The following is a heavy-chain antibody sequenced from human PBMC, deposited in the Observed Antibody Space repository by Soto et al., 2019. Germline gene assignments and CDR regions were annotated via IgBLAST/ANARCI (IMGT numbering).Heavy chain of an antibody. Sequence: SQTLSLTCAISGASVSSNSSSCNWIRQSPSRGLEWLGRTYYRSKLYNDYAVSVKSRIPINPDTSKNQFSLQLNSVTPEETAVYYCARDRRGIYYYYGMDVWGQGTTVTVSS. J-gene: IGHJ6*02. CDR3: ARDRRGIYYYYGMDV. CDR1: GASVSSNSSS. V-gene: IGHV6-1*01. CDR2: TYYRSKLYN.